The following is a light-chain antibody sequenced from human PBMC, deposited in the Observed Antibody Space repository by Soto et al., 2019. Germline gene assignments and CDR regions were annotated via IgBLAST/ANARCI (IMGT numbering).Light chain of an antibody. CDR3: CSYAGSSTWV. V-gene: IGLV2-23*01. CDR2: EGS. Sequence: QAVLTHPASVSGPPGQSITISCTGTISDVGSYKLVSWYQQHPGKAPKHMIYEGSKRPSGVSNRFSGSKYGNTASLTSSGLQAADEADYYCCSYAGSSTWVFGTGTKVTVL. J-gene: IGLJ1*01. CDR1: ISDVGSYKL.